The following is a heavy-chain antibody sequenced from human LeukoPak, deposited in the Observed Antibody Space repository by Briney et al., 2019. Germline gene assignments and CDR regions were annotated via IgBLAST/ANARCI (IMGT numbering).Heavy chain of an antibody. CDR1: GYSISSGYY. D-gene: IGHD6-6*01. V-gene: IGHV4-38-2*01. J-gene: IGHJ6*03. CDR3: ASVAARYYYYYYMDV. Sequence: SETLSLTCAVSGYSISSGYYGGWIRQPPGKGLEWIGGIYHSGSTYYNPSLKSRVTISVDTSKNQFSLKLSSVTAADTAVYYCASVAARYYYYYYMDVWGKGTTVTVSS. CDR2: IYHSGST.